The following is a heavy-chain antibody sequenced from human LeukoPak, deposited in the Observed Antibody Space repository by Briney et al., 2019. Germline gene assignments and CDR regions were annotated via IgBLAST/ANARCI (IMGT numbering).Heavy chain of an antibody. Sequence: GGSLRLSCAASGFTFSSYSMNWVRQAPGKGLEWVSSISSSSSYIYYADSVKGRFTISRDNAKNSLYLQMDSLRAEDTAVYYCARDGSGSYGDYFDYWGQGTLVTVSS. V-gene: IGHV3-21*01. CDR2: ISSSSSYI. J-gene: IGHJ4*02. CDR1: GFTFSSYS. D-gene: IGHD1-26*01. CDR3: ARDGSGSYGDYFDY.